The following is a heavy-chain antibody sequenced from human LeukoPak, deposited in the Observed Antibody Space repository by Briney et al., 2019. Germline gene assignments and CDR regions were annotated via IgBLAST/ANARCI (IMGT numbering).Heavy chain of an antibody. V-gene: IGHV3-7*01. CDR1: GFTFSSYW. CDR2: IKHDGSED. CDR3: ARSANYGGHAFFDY. J-gene: IGHJ4*02. D-gene: IGHD4/OR15-4a*01. Sequence: GGSLRLSCAASGFTFSSYWMTWVRQTPGKRLEWVANIKHDGSEDYFVDSVKGRFTISRDNAENSLHLQMSSLRAEDTAVYYCARSANYGGHAFFDYWGQGILVIVSS.